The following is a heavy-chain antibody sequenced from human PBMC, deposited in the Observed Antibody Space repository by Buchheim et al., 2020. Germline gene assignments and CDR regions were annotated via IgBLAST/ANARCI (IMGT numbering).Heavy chain of an antibody. D-gene: IGHD3-3*01. J-gene: IGHJ4*02. CDR2: IYTSGST. V-gene: IGHV4-61*02. Sequence: QVQLQESGPGLVKPSQTLSLTCTVSGGSISSGSYYWSWIRQPAGKGLEWIGRIYTSGSTNYNPSLKSRVTISVDTSKNQFSLKLSSVTAADTAVYYCAMDYYDFWSGPGGSGGQGTL. CDR1: GGSISSGSYY. CDR3: AMDYYDFWSGPGGS.